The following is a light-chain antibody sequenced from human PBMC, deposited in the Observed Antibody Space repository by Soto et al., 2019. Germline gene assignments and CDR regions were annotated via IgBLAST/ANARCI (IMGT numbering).Light chain of an antibody. CDR2: GAS. CDR1: QSVSNN. J-gene: IGKJ5*01. CDR3: QQYNNWPPVT. V-gene: IGKV3-15*01. Sequence: EIVMTQSPVTLSVSPGERVTLSCRASQSVSNNLAWYQQKSGQAPRLLIYGASTRVTGIPARFSGSGSGTEFTLTISSLQSEDFAIYYCQQYNNWPPVTFGPGTRLDIK.